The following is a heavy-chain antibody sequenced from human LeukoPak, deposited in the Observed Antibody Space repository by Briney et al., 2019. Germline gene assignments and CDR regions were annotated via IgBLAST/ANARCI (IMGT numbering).Heavy chain of an antibody. CDR3: AKDLQKLIQGTYNGFDP. CDR1: GFTFSSYA. Sequence: GGSLRLSCAASGFTFSSYAMNWVRQAPGKGLEWVSGISGSDGRTYYADSVKGRFTISRDNSKNTLYLQMNSLRAEDTAVYYCAKDLQKLIQGTYNGFDPWGQGTLVTVSS. J-gene: IGHJ5*02. CDR2: ISGSDGRT. V-gene: IGHV3-23*01. D-gene: IGHD6-13*01.